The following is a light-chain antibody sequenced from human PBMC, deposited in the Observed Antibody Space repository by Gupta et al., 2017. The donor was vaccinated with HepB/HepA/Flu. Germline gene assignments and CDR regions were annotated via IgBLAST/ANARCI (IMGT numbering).Light chain of an antibody. CDR1: QSVLYSSNNKNY. V-gene: IGKV4-1*01. J-gene: IGKJ1*01. CDR2: WAS. Sequence: DIVMTQSPDSLAVSLGERATINCKSSQSVLYSSNNKNYLAWYQQKPRQPPKLLIYWASTRESGVPDRFSGSGSGTDFTLTISSLQAEDVAVYYCQQEDSTPRTFGQGTKVEIK. CDR3: QQEDSTPRT.